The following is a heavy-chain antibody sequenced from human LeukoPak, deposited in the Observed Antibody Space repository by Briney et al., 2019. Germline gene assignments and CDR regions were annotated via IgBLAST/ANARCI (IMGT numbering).Heavy chain of an antibody. Sequence: ASVKVSCTASGYTFTSNGFTWVRQTPGQGLEWMGWISAYNGNMNYAQKFQGRVTMTTDTSTSTAYMDLRSLRSDDTAVYYCARDSGDSKFDYWGQGTLVTVSS. CDR3: ARDSGDSKFDY. D-gene: IGHD4-11*01. J-gene: IGHJ4*02. CDR2: ISAYNGNM. CDR1: GYTFTSNG. V-gene: IGHV1-18*01.